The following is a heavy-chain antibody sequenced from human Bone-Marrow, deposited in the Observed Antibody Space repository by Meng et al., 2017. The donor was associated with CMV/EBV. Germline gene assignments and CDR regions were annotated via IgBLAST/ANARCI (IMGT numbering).Heavy chain of an antibody. CDR3: ARAYYDFWSGSPPNY. D-gene: IGHD3-3*01. J-gene: IGHJ4*02. CDR1: GYTFTSYY. CDR2: INPSGGST. V-gene: IGHV1-46*01. Sequence: ASVKVSCKASGYTFTSYYMHWVRQAPGQGLEWMGIINPSGGSTSYAQKFQGRVTMTRDTSTSTVYMELSSLRSEDTAVYYCARAYYDFWSGSPPNYWGQGTLVTVSS.